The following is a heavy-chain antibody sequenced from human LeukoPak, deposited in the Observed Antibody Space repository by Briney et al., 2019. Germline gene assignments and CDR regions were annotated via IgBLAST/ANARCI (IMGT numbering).Heavy chain of an antibody. CDR3: ARDPVHQGSHGFDY. J-gene: IGHJ4*02. D-gene: IGHD1-26*01. Sequence: GGSLRLSCAASGFTFDDYGMSWVRQAPGKGLEWVSGINWNGGSTGYADSVKGRFTISRDNAKNSLYLQMNSLRAEDTAVYYCARDPVHQGSHGFDYWGQGTLVTVSS. CDR1: GFTFDDYG. V-gene: IGHV3-20*04. CDR2: INWNGGST.